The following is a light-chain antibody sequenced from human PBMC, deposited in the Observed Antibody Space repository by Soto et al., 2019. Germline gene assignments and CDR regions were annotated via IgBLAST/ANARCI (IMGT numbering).Light chain of an antibody. Sequence: DIQMTQSPSSLSASVGDRVTITCRASQSISSNLNWYQQKPGKAPRLLMYAASSLQSGVPSRFSGSGSGTDFTLTISSLQPEDFATYHCQQSYSIPYTFGQGTKLEIK. J-gene: IGKJ2*01. CDR1: QSISSN. CDR2: AAS. CDR3: QQSYSIPYT. V-gene: IGKV1-39*01.